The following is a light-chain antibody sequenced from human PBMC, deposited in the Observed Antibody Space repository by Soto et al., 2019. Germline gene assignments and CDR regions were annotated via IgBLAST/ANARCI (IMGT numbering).Light chain of an antibody. V-gene: IGKV1-5*01. CDR3: QQYNYYPYT. CDR2: GAS. Sequence: DIPMTQSPSTLSASVGDRVTITCRASQSISTWLAWYHQKPGKAPKLLISGASSLESGVPSRFSGSGSGTEFSLAISSLQPDDFATYYCQQYNYYPYTFGEGTKLEIK. CDR1: QSISTW. J-gene: IGKJ2*01.